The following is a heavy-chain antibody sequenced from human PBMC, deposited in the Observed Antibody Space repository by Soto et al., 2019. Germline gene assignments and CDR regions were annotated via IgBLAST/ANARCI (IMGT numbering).Heavy chain of an antibody. CDR2: ISWDGGST. J-gene: IGHJ4*02. V-gene: IGHV3-43*01. D-gene: IGHD5-18*01. CDR3: AKHVTPNTAISLSPDY. Sequence: GGSLRLSCAASGFTFDDYTMHWVRQAPGKGLEWVSLISWDGGSTYYADSVKGRFTISRDNSKNSLYLQMNSLRTEDTALYYCAKHVTPNTAISLSPDYWGQGTLVTVSS. CDR1: GFTFDDYT.